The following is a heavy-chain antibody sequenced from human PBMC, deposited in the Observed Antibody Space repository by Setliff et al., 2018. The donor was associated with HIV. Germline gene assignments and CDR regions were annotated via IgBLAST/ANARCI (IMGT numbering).Heavy chain of an antibody. V-gene: IGHV4-38-2*01. D-gene: IGHD2-2*01. Sequence: SETLSLTCAVSGYSISSGYYWGWIRQPPGKGLEWIGGIYHGGTTYYNPSLRSRVTISVDTSKNQFSLKLSSVTAADTAVYYCARGRSDCSSTSCQYYYYYMDVWGQGATVTVSS. J-gene: IGHJ6*03. CDR2: IYHGGTT. CDR1: GYSISSGYY. CDR3: ARGRSDCSSTSCQYYYYYMDV.